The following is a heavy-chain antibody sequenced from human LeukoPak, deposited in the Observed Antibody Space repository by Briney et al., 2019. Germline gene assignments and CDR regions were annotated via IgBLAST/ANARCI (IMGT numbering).Heavy chain of an antibody. V-gene: IGHV4-38-2*02. CDR3: ARPDSSGYFGY. Sequence: SETLSLTCTVSGYSISSGYYWGWIRQPPGKGLEWIGSIYHSGSTYYSPSLKSRVTISVDTSKNQFSLKLSSVTAADTAVYYCARPDSSGYFGYWGQGTLVTVSS. J-gene: IGHJ4*02. D-gene: IGHD3-22*01. CDR1: GYSISSGYY. CDR2: IYHSGST.